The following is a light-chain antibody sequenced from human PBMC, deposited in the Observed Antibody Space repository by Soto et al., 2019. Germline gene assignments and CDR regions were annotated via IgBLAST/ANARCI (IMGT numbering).Light chain of an antibody. CDR2: NVG. Sequence: QAARTELRSESVSPGQSVTISCTGTSSDGGGYNYVSWYQQYPGKAPKLIIYNVGTRRLGVPGRFSGSKSGNTASLTISGLQAEDEAQYYCCSYAGSYTFVFGSGTKVTVL. CDR1: SSDGGGYNY. V-gene: IGLV2-11*01. CDR3: CSYAGSYTFV. J-gene: IGLJ1*01.